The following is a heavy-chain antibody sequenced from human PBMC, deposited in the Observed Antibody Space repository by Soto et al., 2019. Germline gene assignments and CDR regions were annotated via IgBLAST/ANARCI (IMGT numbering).Heavy chain of an antibody. J-gene: IGHJ5*02. V-gene: IGHV4-31*03. CDR3: ARGIVVVVAAPAESWFDP. CDR2: IYYSGST. Sequence: QVQLQESGPGLVKPSQPLSLTCTVSGGSISSGGYYWSWIRQHPGKGLEWIGYIYYSGSTYYNPSLKSRVTISVDTSKNQFSLKLSSVTAADTAVYYCARGIVVVVAAPAESWFDPWGQGTLVTVSS. D-gene: IGHD2-15*01. CDR1: GGSISSGGYY.